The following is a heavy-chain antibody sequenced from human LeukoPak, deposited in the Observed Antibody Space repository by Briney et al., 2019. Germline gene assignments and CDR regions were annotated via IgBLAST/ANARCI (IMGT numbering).Heavy chain of an antibody. J-gene: IGHJ4*02. CDR3: ARYSSSSGAFDY. CDR2: IYYSGTT. Sequence: SQTLSLTCTVSGASISSGDDYWSWIRQPPGKGPEWIGYIYYSGTTYYNPSLKSRVTISVDTSKNQFSLKVSSVTAADTAVCYCARYSSSSGAFDYWGQGTLVTVSS. CDR1: GASISSGDDY. D-gene: IGHD6-6*01. V-gene: IGHV4-30-4*01.